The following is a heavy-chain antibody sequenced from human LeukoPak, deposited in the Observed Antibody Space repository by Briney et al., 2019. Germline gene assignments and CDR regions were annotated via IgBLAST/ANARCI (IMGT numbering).Heavy chain of an antibody. CDR1: GDSISSSTYY. Sequence: SETLSLTCTVSGDSISSSTYYWGWIRQPPGKGLAWIGTISYSGNTYYIPFLKSRVTISVDASKNRFSLKVTSVTAADTAMYYCARVRVTATHHFQHWGQGTLVTVSS. D-gene: IGHD2-21*02. V-gene: IGHV4-39*01. CDR3: ARVRVTATHHFQH. CDR2: ISYSGNT. J-gene: IGHJ1*01.